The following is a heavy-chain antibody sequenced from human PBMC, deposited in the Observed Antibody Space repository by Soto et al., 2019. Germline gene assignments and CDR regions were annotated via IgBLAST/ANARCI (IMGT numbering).Heavy chain of an antibody. V-gene: IGHV1-3*01. Sequence: QVQLVQSGAEVKKPGASVKVSCKASGYTFTSYAMHWVRQAPGQRLEWMGWINAGNGNTKYSQKFQGRVTITRDTSASTADMELSSVRSADTAVYYCARVVPAAMNYYYYGMDVWGQGTTVTVSS. CDR2: INAGNGNT. J-gene: IGHJ6*02. CDR3: ARVVPAAMNYYYYGMDV. CDR1: GYTFTSYA. D-gene: IGHD2-2*01.